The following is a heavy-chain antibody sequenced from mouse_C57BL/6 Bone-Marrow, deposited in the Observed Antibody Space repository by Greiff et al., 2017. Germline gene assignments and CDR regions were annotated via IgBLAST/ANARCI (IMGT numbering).Heavy chain of an antibody. CDR3: ARCPYYYGSRPYFDV. V-gene: IGHV1-52*01. CDR1: GYTFTSYW. Sequence: QVQLQQPGAELVRPGSSVKLSCKASGYTFTSYWMHWVKQRPIQGLEWIGNIDPSDSETHYNQKFKDKATFTVDKSSSTAYMQLSSLTSEDSAVYYCARCPYYYGSRPYFDVWGTGTTVTVSS. D-gene: IGHD1-1*01. CDR2: IDPSDSET. J-gene: IGHJ1*03.